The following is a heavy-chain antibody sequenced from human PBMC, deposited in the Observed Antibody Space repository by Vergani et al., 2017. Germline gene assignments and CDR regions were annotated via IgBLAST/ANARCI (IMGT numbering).Heavy chain of an antibody. CDR3: AKSRGTCSSTSCFYHYAMDV. CDR1: GFTFSNSA. V-gene: IGHV3-23*01. Sequence: EVHLLESGGGQVEAGGSLRLSCVASGFTFSNSAMSWVRQTSGKGLEWVSAISGHGDRTYYADSVKGRFTISRDNSRNTLDLQMNSLKSEDTAVYYCAKSRGTCSSTSCFYHYAMDVWGQGTTVTVSS. CDR2: ISGHGDRT. D-gene: IGHD2-2*01. J-gene: IGHJ6*02.